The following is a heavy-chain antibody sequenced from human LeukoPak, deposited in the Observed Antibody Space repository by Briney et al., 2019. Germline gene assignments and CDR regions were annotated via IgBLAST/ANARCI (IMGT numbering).Heavy chain of an antibody. CDR2: IYYTGNT. CDR3: ARLPLGAFGEVLNLDF. J-gene: IGHJ4*02. D-gene: IGHD3-10*01. V-gene: IGHV4-39*01. CDR1: GDTISTSDHY. Sequence: SETLSLTCSVSGDTISTSDHYWGWIRQPPGKGLEWIGSIYYTGNTYYNPTLKSRVTISIDTSKKQFSLKVKSVTAADTAVYFCARLPLGAFGEVLNLDFWGQGTLVTVSS.